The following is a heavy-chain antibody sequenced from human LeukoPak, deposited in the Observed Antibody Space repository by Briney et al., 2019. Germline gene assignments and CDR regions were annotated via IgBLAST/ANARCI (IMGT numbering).Heavy chain of an antibody. V-gene: IGHV1-69*04. CDR2: IIPILGIA. D-gene: IGHD5-24*01. CDR1: GGTFTSYA. Sequence: ASVKVSCKASGGTFTSYAISWVRQAPGQGLEWMGRIIPILGIANYAQKFQGRVTITADKSTSTAYMELSSLRSEDTAVYYCARDGQSGDGYNPFDYWGQGTLVTVSS. CDR3: ARDGQSGDGYNPFDY. J-gene: IGHJ4*02.